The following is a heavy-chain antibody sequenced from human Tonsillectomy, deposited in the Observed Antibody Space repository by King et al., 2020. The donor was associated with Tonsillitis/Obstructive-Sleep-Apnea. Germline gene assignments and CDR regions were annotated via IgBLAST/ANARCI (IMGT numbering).Heavy chain of an antibody. Sequence: VQLVESGGGFVQPGGSLRLSCAAPGFTFSTYAMSWVRQAPGEGLEVVSIFSGSGGSTYSADSVKGRLTISRDNSKNTLYLQMNSRSAEDTAVYYCAKGSSYCSTTTCYTAADVWGKGTTVTVSS. CDR3: AKGSSYCSTTTCYTAADV. CDR1: GFTFSTYA. CDR2: FSGSGGST. J-gene: IGHJ6*04. D-gene: IGHD2-2*02. V-gene: IGHV3-23*04.